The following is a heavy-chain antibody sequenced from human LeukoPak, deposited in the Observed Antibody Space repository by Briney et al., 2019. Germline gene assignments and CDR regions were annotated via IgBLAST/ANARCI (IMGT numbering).Heavy chain of an antibody. CDR1: GGSISSSSYY. J-gene: IGHJ6*03. CDR3: ARDLGAPYYYMDV. CDR2: IYYSGST. D-gene: IGHD3-16*01. Sequence: PSETLSLTCTVSGGSISSSSYYWGWIRQPPGKGLEWIGSIYYSGSTYYNPSLKSRVTISVDTSKNQFSLKLSSVTAADTAVYYCARDLGAPYYYMDVWGKGTTVTISS. V-gene: IGHV4-39*07.